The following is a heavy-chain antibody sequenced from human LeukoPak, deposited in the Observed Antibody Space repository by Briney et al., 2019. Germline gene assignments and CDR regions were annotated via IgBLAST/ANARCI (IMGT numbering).Heavy chain of an antibody. CDR1: GGSISSGSYY. V-gene: IGHV4-61*10. Sequence: PSETLSLTCTVSGGSISSGSYYWSWIRQPAGKGLEWIGYIYYSGSTNYNPSLKSRVTISVDTSKNQFSLKLSSVTAADTAVYYCARRRGMGPARDVGAFDIWGQGTMVTVSS. CDR2: IYYSGST. D-gene: IGHD3-10*02. CDR3: ARRRGMGPARDVGAFDI. J-gene: IGHJ3*02.